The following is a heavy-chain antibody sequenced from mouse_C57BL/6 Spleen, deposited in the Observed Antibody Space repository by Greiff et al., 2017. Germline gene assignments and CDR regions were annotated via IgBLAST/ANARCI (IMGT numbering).Heavy chain of an antibody. CDR1: GFNIKDDY. Sequence: VQLQQSGAELVRPGASVKLSCTASGFNIKDDYMHWVKQRPEQGLEWIGWIDPENGDTEYASKFQGKATITADTSSNTAYLQLSSLTSEDTAVYYCTLISWKGYWGQGTTLTVSS. CDR3: TLISWKGY. CDR2: IDPENGDT. V-gene: IGHV14-4*01. J-gene: IGHJ2*01.